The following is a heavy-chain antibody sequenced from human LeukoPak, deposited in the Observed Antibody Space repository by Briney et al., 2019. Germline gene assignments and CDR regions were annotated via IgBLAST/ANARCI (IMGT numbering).Heavy chain of an antibody. CDR1: GFTFSTYW. J-gene: IGHJ6*03. Sequence: GGSLRLSCEVSGFTFSTYWMTWVRQAPGKGLEWVSSITSSSSYIYYADSVKGRFTISRDNAKNSLYLQMNSLRAEDTAVYYCARDPYSGRYGDYYYYYMDVWGKGTTVTVSS. D-gene: IGHD1-26*01. V-gene: IGHV3-21*01. CDR3: ARDPYSGRYGDYYYYYMDV. CDR2: ITSSSSYI.